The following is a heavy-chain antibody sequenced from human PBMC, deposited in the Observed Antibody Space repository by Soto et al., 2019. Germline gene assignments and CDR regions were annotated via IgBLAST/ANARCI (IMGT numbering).Heavy chain of an antibody. CDR3: ARHGVTIFGVVIAYYYYYMDV. J-gene: IGHJ6*03. CDR1: GGSISSYY. V-gene: IGHV4-59*08. D-gene: IGHD3-3*01. CDR2: IYYSGST. Sequence: QVQLQESGPGLVKPSETLSLTCTVSGGSISSYYWSWIRQPPGKGLERIGYIYYSGSTNYNPSLKSRVTISVDTSKHQFSLKLSSVTAADTAVYYCARHGVTIFGVVIAYYYYYMDVWGKGTTVTVSS.